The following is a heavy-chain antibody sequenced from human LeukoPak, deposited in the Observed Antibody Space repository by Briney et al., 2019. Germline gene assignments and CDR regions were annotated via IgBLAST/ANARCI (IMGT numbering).Heavy chain of an antibody. V-gene: IGHV3-11*04. CDR2: ISSSDTTI. CDR1: GFTFSDYY. D-gene: IGHD2-2*01. Sequence: GGSLRLSCAGSGFTFSDYYMSWIRQAPGKGLGWVSYISSSDTTIYYADSVKGRFTISRDNAQNSLYLQMNTLRDDDTAVYYCARADCSSTSCYELDYWGQGTLVTVSS. J-gene: IGHJ4*02. CDR3: ARADCSSTSCYELDY.